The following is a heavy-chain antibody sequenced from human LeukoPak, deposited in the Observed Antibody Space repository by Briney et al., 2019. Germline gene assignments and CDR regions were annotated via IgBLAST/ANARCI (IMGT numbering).Heavy chain of an antibody. CDR3: ARDGYSSSSFTPFDY. Sequence: ASVKVSCKASGGTFSSYAISWVRQAPGQGLEWMGGIIPIFGTANYAQRFQGRVTITADESTSTAYMELSSLRSEDTAVYYCARDGYSSSSFTPFDYWGQGTLVTVSS. V-gene: IGHV1-69*13. CDR1: GGTFSSYA. D-gene: IGHD6-6*01. J-gene: IGHJ4*02. CDR2: IIPIFGTA.